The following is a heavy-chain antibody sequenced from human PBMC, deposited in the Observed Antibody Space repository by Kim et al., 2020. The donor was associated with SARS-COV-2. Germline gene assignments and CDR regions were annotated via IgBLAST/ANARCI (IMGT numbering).Heavy chain of an antibody. CDR3: ARLLPSTVGREDYFDS. J-gene: IGHJ4*02. CDR1: GFTFSNYA. Sequence: GGSLRHSCAASGFTFSNYAMSWVRQAPGKGLQWVSGMSSGGLTYYADSVKGRFTISRDKSKNTLYLQMTSLRAEDTAAYYCARLLPSTVGREDYFDSWGQGTLVTVSS. D-gene: IGHD6-13*01. CDR2: MSSGGLT. V-gene: IGHV3-23*01.